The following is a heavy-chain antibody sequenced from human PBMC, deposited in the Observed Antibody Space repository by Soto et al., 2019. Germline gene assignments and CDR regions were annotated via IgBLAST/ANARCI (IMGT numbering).Heavy chain of an antibody. CDR1: GGSVRSGSYY. Sequence: PXEALCLKCTVAGGSVRSGSYYWSWIRQPRGKGLEWIGYIYYSGSTNYNPSLKSRVTISVDTSKNQFSLKLSSVTAADTAVYYCARFRRSAVGYCSSTSCYYYYYGMDVWGHGNTVTVSS. CDR3: ARFRRSAVGYCSSTSCYYYYYGMDV. V-gene: IGHV4-61*01. J-gene: IGHJ6*02. CDR2: IYYSGST. D-gene: IGHD2-2*01.